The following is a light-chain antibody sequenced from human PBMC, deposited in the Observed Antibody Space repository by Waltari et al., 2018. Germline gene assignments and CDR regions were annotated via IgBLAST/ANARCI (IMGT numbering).Light chain of an antibody. Sequence: DIQMTQSPSSLSASVGDGVTITCRASQSISIYLNWYQQKPGKAPKLLIYAASTLHSGVPSRFSGSGSGTEFTLTISSLQPEDFATYYCQKSSSTPPWTFGQGTKVDI. CDR3: QKSSSTPPWT. J-gene: IGKJ1*01. CDR1: QSISIY. V-gene: IGKV1-39*01. CDR2: AAS.